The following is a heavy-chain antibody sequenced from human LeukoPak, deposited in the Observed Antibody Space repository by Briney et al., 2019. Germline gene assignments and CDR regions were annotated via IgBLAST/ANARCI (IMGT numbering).Heavy chain of an antibody. CDR2: INPDNGGT. CDR3: TREARVGNWFDP. V-gene: IGHV1-2*02. Sequence: ASVTVSCRASGYTFTDYYIHWVRQAPGQGLEWMGWINPDNGGTNYAQKFQGRVTMTRDTSIRTVYMDLSRLRSDGTAVFYCTREARVGNWFDPWGQGTQVTVSS. D-gene: IGHD2-2*01. CDR1: GYTFTDYY. J-gene: IGHJ5*02.